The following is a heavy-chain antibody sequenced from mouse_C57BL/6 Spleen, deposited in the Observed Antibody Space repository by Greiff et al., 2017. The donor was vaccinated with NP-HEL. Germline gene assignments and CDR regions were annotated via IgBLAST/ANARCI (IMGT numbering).Heavy chain of an antibody. D-gene: IGHD2-2*01. V-gene: IGHV5-4*01. J-gene: IGHJ3*01. CDR3: ARDLYYGYVWFAY. Sequence: EVQVVESGGGLVKPGGSLKLSCAASGFTFSSYAMSWVRQTPEKRLEWVATISDGSSYTYYPDNVKGRFTISRDNAKNNLYLQMSHLKSEDTAMYYWARDLYYGYVWFAYWGQGTLVTVSA. CDR2: ISDGSSYT. CDR1: GFTFSSYA.